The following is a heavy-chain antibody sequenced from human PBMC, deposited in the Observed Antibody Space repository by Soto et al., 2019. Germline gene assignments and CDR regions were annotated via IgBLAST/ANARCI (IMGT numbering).Heavy chain of an antibody. CDR3: AKDLTRQLAYWLDP. V-gene: IGHV1-2*02. Sequence: GASVKVSCKASGFSFTVYYIHCLLQSPLQGLDWMGCINAHSGGTEYAQKFQGRVTLTRDTSIATAYLTLTSLTSDDTALYYCAKDLTRQLAYWLDPWGQGTQVTVSS. D-gene: IGHD6-6*01. CDR1: GFSFTVYY. CDR2: INAHSGGT. J-gene: IGHJ5*02.